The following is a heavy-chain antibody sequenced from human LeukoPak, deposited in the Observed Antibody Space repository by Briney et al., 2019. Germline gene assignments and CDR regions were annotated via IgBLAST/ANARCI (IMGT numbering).Heavy chain of an antibody. Sequence: SETLSLTCTVSGGSISSYYWSWIRQPPGKGLEWIGYIYYSGSTNYNPSLKSRVTISVDTSKNQFSLKLSSVTAADTAVYYCARDVGYSCDFDYYYMDVWGKGTTVTVSS. CDR2: IYYSGST. CDR1: GGSISSYY. D-gene: IGHD5-18*01. CDR3: ARDVGYSCDFDYYYMDV. V-gene: IGHV4-59*01. J-gene: IGHJ6*03.